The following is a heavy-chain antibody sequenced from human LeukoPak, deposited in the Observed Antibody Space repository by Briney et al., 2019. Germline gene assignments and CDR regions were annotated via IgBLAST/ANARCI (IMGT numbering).Heavy chain of an antibody. CDR2: INPNSGGT. V-gene: IGHV1-2*02. J-gene: IGHJ4*02. Sequence: GASVKVSCKASGYTFTGYYMHWVRQAPGQGLEWMGWINPNSGGTNYAQKFQGRVTMTRDTSISTAYMELSSLRSDDTAVYYCARAASNGYEFDYWGQGTLVTVSS. D-gene: IGHD5-12*01. CDR1: GYTFTGYY. CDR3: ARAASNGYEFDY.